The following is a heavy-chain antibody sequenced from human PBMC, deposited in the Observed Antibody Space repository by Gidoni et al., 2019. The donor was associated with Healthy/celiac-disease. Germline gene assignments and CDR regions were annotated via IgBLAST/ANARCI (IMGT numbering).Heavy chain of an antibody. Sequence: QVQLVQSGAEVKKPGASVKVSCKVSGYTLTDLSMHWVRQAPGKGLEWMGGFDPEDGETIYAQKFQGRVTMTEDTSTDTAYMELSSLRSEDTAVYYCATLTLYYYDSSGYYILDYWGQGTLVTVSS. D-gene: IGHD3-22*01. CDR2: FDPEDGET. J-gene: IGHJ4*02. CDR3: ATLTLYYYDSSGYYILDY. CDR1: GYTLTDLS. V-gene: IGHV1-24*01.